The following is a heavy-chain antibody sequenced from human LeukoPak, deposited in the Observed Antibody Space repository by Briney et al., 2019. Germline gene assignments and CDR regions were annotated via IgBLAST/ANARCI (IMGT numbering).Heavy chain of an antibody. Sequence: GRSLRLSCAASGFSFSNYGMRWVRQAPGKGLEWVAVISYDGSNKYYADSVKGRFTISRDNSKNTLYLQMNSLRAEDKAVYYCAKSKAHYYDSSGYWYYFDYWGQGTLVTVSS. J-gene: IGHJ4*02. D-gene: IGHD3-22*01. V-gene: IGHV3-30*18. CDR1: GFSFSNYG. CDR3: AKSKAHYYDSSGYWYYFDY. CDR2: ISYDGSNK.